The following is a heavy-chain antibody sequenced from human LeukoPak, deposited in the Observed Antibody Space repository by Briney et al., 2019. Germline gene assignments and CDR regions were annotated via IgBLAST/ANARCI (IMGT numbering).Heavy chain of an antibody. CDR2: IIPIFGTA. Sequence: GASVKVSCKASGGTFSSYAISWVRQAPGQGPEWMGRIIPIFGTADYAQKFQGRVTITTDESTSTAYMELSSLRSEDTAVYYCARENEGYGSSGYQLGWYFQHWGQGTLVTVSS. V-gene: IGHV1-69*05. CDR1: GGTFSSYA. J-gene: IGHJ1*01. CDR3: ARENEGYGSSGYQLGWYFQH. D-gene: IGHD3-22*01.